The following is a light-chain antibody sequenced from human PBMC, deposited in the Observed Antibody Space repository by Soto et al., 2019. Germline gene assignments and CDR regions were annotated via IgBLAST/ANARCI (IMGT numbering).Light chain of an antibody. CDR2: GAS. V-gene: IGKV3-15*01. CDR1: RSVSSN. J-gene: IGKJ1*01. CDR3: QQYSNWPRT. Sequence: EIVMTQSPATLSVSPGERATLSCRASRSVSSNLAWYQQRPGQAPRLLIYGASTRATDIPPRFSGSGSGTEFILTIGSLQSEDFAVYYCQQYSNWPRTFGQGTKVEIK.